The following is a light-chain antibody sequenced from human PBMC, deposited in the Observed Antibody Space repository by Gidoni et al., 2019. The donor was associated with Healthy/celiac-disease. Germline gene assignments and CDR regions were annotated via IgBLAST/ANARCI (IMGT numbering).Light chain of an antibody. V-gene: IGLV4-60*02. CDR2: LEGSGSY. CDR3: ETWDSNTWV. J-gene: IGLJ3*02. CDR1: SGHSSYI. Sequence: QPVLTQSSSASASLGSSVKLTCTLSSGHSSYIIAWHQQQPGKAPRYLMKLEGSGSYNTGSGVPDRVSGSSSGADRYLTISNLQFEDEADYYCETWDSNTWVFGGGTKLTVL.